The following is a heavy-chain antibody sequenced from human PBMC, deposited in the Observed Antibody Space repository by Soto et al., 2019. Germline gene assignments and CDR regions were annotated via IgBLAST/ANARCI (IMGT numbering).Heavy chain of an antibody. J-gene: IGHJ3*02. CDR2: ISRSAGNT. CDR3: ARDQVPGLDAFDI. Sequence: VGQAPGKGLEWVSSISRSAGNTYYADSVKGRFTISRDNAKNSMYLQMNSLRAEDTAVYYCARDQVPGLDAFDIWGQGTMDTV. V-gene: IGHV3-21*01.